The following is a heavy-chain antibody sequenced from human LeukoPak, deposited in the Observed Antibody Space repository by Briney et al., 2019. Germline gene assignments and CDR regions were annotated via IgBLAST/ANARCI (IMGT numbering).Heavy chain of an antibody. CDR1: GFTFSSYA. J-gene: IGHJ4*02. Sequence: GGSLRLSCAASGFTFSSYAMSWVRQAPGKGLEWVSAISGSGGSTYYADSVKGRFTISRDNSKSTLYLQMNSLRAEDTAVYYCAKVGGYDWKYGDYAYYFDYWGQGTLVTVSS. CDR2: ISGSGGST. CDR3: AKVGGYDWKYGDYAYYFDY. D-gene: IGHD5-12*01. V-gene: IGHV3-23*01.